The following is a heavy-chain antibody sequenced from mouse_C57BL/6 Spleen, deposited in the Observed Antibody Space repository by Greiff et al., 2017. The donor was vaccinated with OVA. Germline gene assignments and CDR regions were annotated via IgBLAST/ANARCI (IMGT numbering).Heavy chain of an antibody. CDR3: ARDPDWEGDAMDY. CDR2: ISYDGSN. Sequence: EVQLVESGPGLVKPSQSLSLTCSVTGYSITSGYYWNWIRQFPGNKLEWMGYISYDGSNNYNPSLKNRISITRDTSKNQFFLKLNSVTTEDTATYYCARDPDWEGDAMDYWGQGTSVTVSS. D-gene: IGHD4-1*01. CDR1: GYSITSGYY. V-gene: IGHV3-6*01. J-gene: IGHJ4*01.